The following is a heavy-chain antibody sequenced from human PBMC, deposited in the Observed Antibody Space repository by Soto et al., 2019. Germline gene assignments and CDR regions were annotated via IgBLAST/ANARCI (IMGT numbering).Heavy chain of an antibody. CDR3: ARGYGYDSSGYYPAGTIPGWFDP. D-gene: IGHD3-22*01. V-gene: IGHV4-30-4*01. CDR1: GGSISSGDYY. Sequence: PSETLSLTCTVSGGSISSGDYYWSWIRQPPGKGLEWIGYIYYSGSTYYNPSLKSRVTISVDTSKNQFSLKLSSVTAADTAVNYCARGYGYDSSGYYPAGTIPGWFDPWGQGTLVTVS. J-gene: IGHJ5*02. CDR2: IYYSGST.